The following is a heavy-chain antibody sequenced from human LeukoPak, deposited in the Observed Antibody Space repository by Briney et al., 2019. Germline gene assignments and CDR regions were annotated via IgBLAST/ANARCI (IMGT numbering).Heavy chain of an antibody. Sequence: SETLSLTCTVSGGSISSSSYYWGWIRQPPGKGLEGIGSIYYSGSTYYNPSLKSRVTISVDTSKNQFYLKLSSVTAADTAVYYCARLVAAVLSYYYYMDVWGKGTTVTVSS. J-gene: IGHJ6*03. CDR3: ARLVAAVLSYYYYMDV. V-gene: IGHV4-39*01. CDR2: IYYSGST. D-gene: IGHD6-13*01. CDR1: GGSISSSSYY.